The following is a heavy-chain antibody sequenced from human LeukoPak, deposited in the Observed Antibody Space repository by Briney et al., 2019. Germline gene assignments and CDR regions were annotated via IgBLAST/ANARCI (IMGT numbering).Heavy chain of an antibody. D-gene: IGHD3-10*02. CDR3: AELGITMIGGV. J-gene: IGHJ6*04. CDR2: ISSSGSTI. V-gene: IGHV3-48*04. CDR1: GFTFSSYG. Sequence: GGSLRLSCAASGFTFSSYGMNWVRQAPGKGLVWVSYISSSGSTIYYADSVKGRFTISRDNAKNSLYLQMNSLRAEDTAVYYCAELGITMIGGVWGKGTTVTISS.